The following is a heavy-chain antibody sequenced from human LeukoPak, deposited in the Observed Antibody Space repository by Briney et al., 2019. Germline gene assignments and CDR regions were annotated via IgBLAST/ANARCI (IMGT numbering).Heavy chain of an antibody. J-gene: IGHJ4*02. CDR3: ARGRPHGNDY. CDR1: GFTFSGYW. Sequence: GGSLRLSCAASGFTFSGYWMNWVRQAPGKGLVWVSRIASDGSSTTYADSVKGRFSISRDNAKNTLYLQMNSLRVEDTAVYYCARGRPHGNDYWGQGTLVTVSS. D-gene: IGHD4-23*01. CDR2: IASDGSST. V-gene: IGHV3-74*01.